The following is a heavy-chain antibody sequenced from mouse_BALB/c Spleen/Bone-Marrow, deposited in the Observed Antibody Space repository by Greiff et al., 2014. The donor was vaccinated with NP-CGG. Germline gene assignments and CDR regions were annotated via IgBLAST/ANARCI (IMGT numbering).Heavy chain of an antibody. V-gene: IGHV14-1*02. CDR2: IDPENGNT. Sequence: LVESGAELVRPGALVKLSCKASGFNIKDYHMHWVKQRPEQGLEWIGWIDPENGNTIYDPKFQGKASITADTSSNTAYLQLSSLTSEDTAVYYCARGPYWGQGTTLTVSS. J-gene: IGHJ2*01. CDR3: ARGPY. CDR1: GFNIKDYH.